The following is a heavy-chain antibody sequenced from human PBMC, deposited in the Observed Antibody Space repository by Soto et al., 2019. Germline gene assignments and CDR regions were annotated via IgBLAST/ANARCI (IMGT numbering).Heavy chain of an antibody. J-gene: IGHJ5*02. CDR2: INHSGST. CDR1: GGSFSGYY. CDR3: ARRVRASCCQACNWFDP. D-gene: IGHD2-2*01. V-gene: IGHV4-34*01. Sequence: SETLSLTCAVYGGSFSGYYWSWIRQPPGKGLEWIGEINHSGSTNYNPSLKSRVTISVDTSKNQFSLKLSSVTAADTAVYYCARRVRASCCQACNWFDPWGQGTLVTVSS.